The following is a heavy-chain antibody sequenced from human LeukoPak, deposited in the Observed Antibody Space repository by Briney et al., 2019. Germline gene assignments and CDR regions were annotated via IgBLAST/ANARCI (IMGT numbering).Heavy chain of an antibody. V-gene: IGHV3-33*01. Sequence: PGRSLRLSCAASGFTFSSYGMHWVRQAPGKGLEWVAAIWYDGSNKYYTDSVKGRFTISRDNSKNTLYLQMNSLRAEDTAVYYCASSPGSSWYWGQGTLVTVSS. J-gene: IGHJ4*02. CDR1: GFTFSSYG. D-gene: IGHD6-13*01. CDR2: IWYDGSNK. CDR3: ASSPGSSWY.